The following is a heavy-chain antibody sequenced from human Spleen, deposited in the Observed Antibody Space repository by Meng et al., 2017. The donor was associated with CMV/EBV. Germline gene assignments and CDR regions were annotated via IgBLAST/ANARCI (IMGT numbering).Heavy chain of an antibody. J-gene: IGHJ4*02. CDR3: AHRDYCSGGTCTFDY. V-gene: IGHV2-5*02. D-gene: IGHD2-15*01. Sequence: GLSIRRRGKGGGRIGKQKGKEEEWEAIINWDDEKRKRTKLKRRQNITKETSKNQVVLTMTNMDPVDTATYYCAHRDYCSGGTCTFDYWGQGTLVTVSS. CDR1: GLSIRRRGKG. CDR2: INWDDEK.